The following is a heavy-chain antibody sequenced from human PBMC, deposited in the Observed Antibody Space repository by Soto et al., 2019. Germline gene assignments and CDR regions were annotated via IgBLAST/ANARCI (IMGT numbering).Heavy chain of an antibody. CDR3: AKEYR. D-gene: IGHD1-26*01. CDR1: GFTFSNHW. CDR2: IKEDGSEK. Sequence: EVQLVESGGGLVQPGGSLRLSCTASGFTFSNHWMSWVRQAPGKGLERVASIKEDGSEKYYVDSVKGRFTISRDNAKNLLYLQMNSLRAEDTAVYYCAKEYRWGQGTLVTVSS. J-gene: IGHJ4*02. V-gene: IGHV3-7*01.